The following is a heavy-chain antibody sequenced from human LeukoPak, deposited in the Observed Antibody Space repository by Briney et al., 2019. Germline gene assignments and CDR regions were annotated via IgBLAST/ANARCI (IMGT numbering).Heavy chain of an antibody. CDR3: AKAYYDFWSGYDGPLRN. CDR2: ISYDGSNK. V-gene: IGHV3-30*18. Sequence: GGSLTLSCAASGFTFSSYGMHWVRQAPGKGLEWVAVISYDGSNKYYADSVKGRFTISRDNSKNTLYLQMNSLRAEDTAVYYCAKAYYDFWSGYDGPLRNWGQGTLVTVSS. D-gene: IGHD3-3*01. CDR1: GFTFSSYG. J-gene: IGHJ4*02.